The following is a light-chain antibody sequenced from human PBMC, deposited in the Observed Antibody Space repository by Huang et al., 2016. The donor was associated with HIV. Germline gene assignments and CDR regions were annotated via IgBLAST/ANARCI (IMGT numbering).Light chain of an antibody. CDR3: QQVNSYPRT. CDR1: QGISSY. CDR2: AAS. J-gene: IGKJ1*01. Sequence: IQLTQSPSSLSASVGDRVTITCRASQGISSYLAWYQQKPGKAPKLLIYAASTLQSGVPSRFSGSGFGTDFTLTISSLQPEDFATYYCQQVNSYPRTFGQGTKVEIK. V-gene: IGKV1-9*01.